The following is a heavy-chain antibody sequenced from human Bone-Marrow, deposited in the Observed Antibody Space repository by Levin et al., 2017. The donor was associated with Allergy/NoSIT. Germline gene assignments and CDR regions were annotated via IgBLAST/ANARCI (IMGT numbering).Heavy chain of an antibody. CDR3: ARRGPGYYYAMDV. D-gene: IGHD3-9*01. Sequence: SQTLSLPCVVYGGSFHGYSWTWIRQTPGKGLEWIGEIIHTGGTHYNPSLKSRVTISLDMSKNQFSLRVRSVTAADTAVYFCARRGPGYYYAMDVWGQGTTVTVSS. V-gene: IGHV4-34*12. CDR1: GGSFHGYS. CDR2: IIHTGGT. J-gene: IGHJ6*02.